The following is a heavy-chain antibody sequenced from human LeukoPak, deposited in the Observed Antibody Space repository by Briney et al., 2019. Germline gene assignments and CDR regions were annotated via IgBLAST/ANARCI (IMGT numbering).Heavy chain of an antibody. CDR2: INPNSGGT. CDR3: ARARSPYGSGSCGHHY. D-gene: IGHD3-10*01. V-gene: IGHV1-2*02. Sequence: ASVKVSCKASGYTFTSYGISWVRQAPGQRLEWMGWINPNSGGTNYAQKFQGRVTMTRDTSISTAYMELSRLRSDDTAVYYCARARSPYGSGSCGHHYWGQGTLVTVSS. J-gene: IGHJ4*02. CDR1: GYTFTSYG.